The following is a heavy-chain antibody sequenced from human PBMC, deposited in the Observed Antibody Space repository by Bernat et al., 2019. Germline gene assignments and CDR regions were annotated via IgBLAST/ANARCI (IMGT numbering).Heavy chain of an antibody. CDR2: IKSKTDGGTT. CDR1: GFTFSNAW. D-gene: IGHD2-15*01. CDR3: TTGLCSGGSCYSFYFDY. J-gene: IGHJ4*02. Sequence: EVQLVESVGGLVKPGGSLRLSCAASGFTFSNAWMSWVRQAPGKGLEWVGRIKSKTDGGTTDYAAPVKGRFTISRDDSKNTLYLQMNSLKTEDTAVYYCTTGLCSGGSCYSFYFDYWGQGTLVTVSS. V-gene: IGHV3-15*01.